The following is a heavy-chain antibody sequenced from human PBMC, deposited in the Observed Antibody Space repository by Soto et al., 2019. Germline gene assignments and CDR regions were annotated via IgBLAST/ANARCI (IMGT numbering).Heavy chain of an antibody. V-gene: IGHV5-51*01. CDR3: ATSLRSSSHGMDV. J-gene: IGHJ6*02. CDR1: GYVFTNYW. D-gene: IGHD6-6*01. Sequence: EVQLVQSGAEVKQPGESLKISCKGSGYVFTNYWVGWVRQMPGKGLEWMGIIFPADSDTRYSPSFQGQATISADKSISTAYLQWSSLRASDTAMYYCATSLRSSSHGMDVWGQGTTVTVSS. CDR2: IFPADSDT.